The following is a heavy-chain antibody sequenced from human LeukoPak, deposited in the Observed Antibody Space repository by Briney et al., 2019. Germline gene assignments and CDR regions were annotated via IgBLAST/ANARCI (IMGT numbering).Heavy chain of an antibody. V-gene: IGHV1-69*04. D-gene: IGHD4-17*01. CDR3: ARVGDYGDFRSFDY. CDR1: GGTFSSYA. CDR2: IIPILGIA. Sequence: GASVKVSCKASGGTFSSYAISWVRQAPGQGLEWMGRIIPILGIANYAQKFRGRVTITADKSTSTAYMELGSLRSEDTAVYYCARVGDYGDFRSFDYWGQGTLVTVSS. J-gene: IGHJ4*02.